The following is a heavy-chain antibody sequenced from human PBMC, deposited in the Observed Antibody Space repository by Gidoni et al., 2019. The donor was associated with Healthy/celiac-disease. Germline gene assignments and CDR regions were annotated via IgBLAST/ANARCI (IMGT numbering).Heavy chain of an antibody. CDR1: GYSFTRYR. CDR3: ARRSAYYYDSSGYRDAFDI. CDR2: IFPGDSDT. Sequence: EVQLVQSGAEVKKPGESLKISCKGSGYSFTRYRIGWVRQMPGKGLEWMGIIFPGDSDTRYSPSFQGQVTISADKSISTAYLQWSSLKASDTAMYYCARRSAYYYDSSGYRDAFDIWGQGTMVTVSS. V-gene: IGHV5-51*01. J-gene: IGHJ3*02. D-gene: IGHD3-22*01.